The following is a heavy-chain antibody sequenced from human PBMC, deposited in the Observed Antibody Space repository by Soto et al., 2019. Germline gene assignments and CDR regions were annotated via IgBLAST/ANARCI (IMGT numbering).Heavy chain of an antibody. D-gene: IGHD3-10*01. CDR1: GYTFTNYG. Sequence: QVHLVQSGAEVKKPGASVKVSCKASGYTFTNYGISWVRQAPGQGLEWMGWISPYNGHTHYTQRFQGRVTMTTDTSTTTTFMELRSLSSDDTAGYYCAREDFGDKIDYWGQGTLVAVSS. V-gene: IGHV1-18*01. CDR3: AREDFGDKIDY. J-gene: IGHJ4*02. CDR2: ISPYNGHT.